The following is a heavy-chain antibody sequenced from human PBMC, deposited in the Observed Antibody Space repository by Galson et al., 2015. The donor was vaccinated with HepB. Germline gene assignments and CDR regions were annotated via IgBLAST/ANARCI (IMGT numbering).Heavy chain of an antibody. D-gene: IGHD2-2*01. CDR2: INPSGGST. V-gene: IGHV1-46*01. CDR3: ARAHIVVVPAAPRNWFDP. CDR1: GYTFTSYY. Sequence: SVKVSCKASGYTFTSYYMHWVRQAPGQGLEWMGIINPSGGSTSYAQKFQGRVTMTRDTSTSTVYMELSSLRSEDTAVYYCARAHIVVVPAAPRNWFDPWGQGTLVTVSS. J-gene: IGHJ5*02.